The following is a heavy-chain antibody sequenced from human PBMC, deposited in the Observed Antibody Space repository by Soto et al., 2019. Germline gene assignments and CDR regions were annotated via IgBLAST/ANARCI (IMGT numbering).Heavy chain of an antibody. Sequence: ASVKVSCKASGYTFTSYGISWVRQAPGQGLEWMGWISAYNGNTNYAQKLQGRVTMTTDTSTSTAYMELRSLRSDDTAVYYCARELNSSGRFYYYYSYLDVWGKGTTVTVSS. CDR2: ISAYNGNT. V-gene: IGHV1-18*01. CDR3: ARELNSSGRFYYYYSYLDV. J-gene: IGHJ6*03. D-gene: IGHD6-19*01. CDR1: GYTFTSYG.